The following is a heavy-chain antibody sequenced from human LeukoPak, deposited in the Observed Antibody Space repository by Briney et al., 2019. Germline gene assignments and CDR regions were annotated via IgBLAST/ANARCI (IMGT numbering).Heavy chain of an antibody. J-gene: IGHJ4*02. Sequence: ASVKVSCKASGYTFTSYDINWVRQSTGQGLEWMGWMNPNSGNTGYAQKLQGRVTMTTDTSTSTAYMELRSLRSDDTAVYYCARVRLDYGDYDYWGQGTLVTVSS. CDR1: GYTFTSYD. D-gene: IGHD4-17*01. V-gene: IGHV1-8*02. CDR3: ARVRLDYGDYDY. CDR2: MNPNSGNT.